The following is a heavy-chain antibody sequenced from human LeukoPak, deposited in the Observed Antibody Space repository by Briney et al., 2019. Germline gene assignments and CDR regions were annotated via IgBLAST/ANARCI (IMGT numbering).Heavy chain of an antibody. J-gene: IGHJ3*02. CDR1: GGSISSYY. D-gene: IGHD3-22*01. V-gene: IGHV4-4*07. Sequence: KTSETLSLTCTVSGGSISSYYWSWIRQPAGKGLEWIGRIYTSGSTNYNPSLKSRVTMSVDTSKNQFSLKLSSVTAADTAVYYCAREYYYDSSGCFDIWGQGTMVTVSS. CDR3: AREYYYDSSGCFDI. CDR2: IYTSGST.